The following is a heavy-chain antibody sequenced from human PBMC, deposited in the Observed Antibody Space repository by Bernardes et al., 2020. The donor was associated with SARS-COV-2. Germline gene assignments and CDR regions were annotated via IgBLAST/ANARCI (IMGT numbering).Heavy chain of an antibody. CDR2: INHSGST. J-gene: IGHJ4*02. D-gene: IGHD3-16*02. V-gene: IGHV4-34*01. CDR3: ARERVWYDYVWGSYRYRAYFDY. Sequence: SETLSLTCAVYGGSFSGYYWSWIRQPPGEGLEWIGEINHSGSTNYNPSLKSRVTISVDTSKNQFSLKLSSVTAADTAVYYCARERVWYDYVWGSYRYRAYFDYWGQGTLVTVSS. CDR1: GGSFSGYY.